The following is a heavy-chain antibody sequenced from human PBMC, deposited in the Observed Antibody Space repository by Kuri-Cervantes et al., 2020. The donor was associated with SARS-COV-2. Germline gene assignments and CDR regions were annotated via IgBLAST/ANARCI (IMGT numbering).Heavy chain of an antibody. CDR3: ATTFAFLMGATYDY. Sequence: SVKVSCKASGYTFTSYDISWVRQAPGQGLEWMGGIIPIFGTANYAQKFQGRVTMTDDTSTDTAYMELSSLRSEDTAVYYCATTFAFLMGATYDYWGQGTLVTVSS. CDR1: GYTFTSYD. CDR2: IIPIFGTA. V-gene: IGHV1-69*06. J-gene: IGHJ4*02. D-gene: IGHD1-26*01.